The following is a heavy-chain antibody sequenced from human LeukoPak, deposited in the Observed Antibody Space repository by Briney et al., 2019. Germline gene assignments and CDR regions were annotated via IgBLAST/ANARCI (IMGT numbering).Heavy chain of an antibody. CDR1: GSTFTSYA. Sequence: GGSLRLSCAASGSTFTSYAMSWVRQAPGKGREWLSFIRGSGNNTYYAHSVKGRLTTSRDNSKSTLYLQRNSLRAEDTAIYDCARGIGGPDYWGRGTLVTVSS. CDR3: ARGIGGPDY. CDR2: IRGSGNNT. V-gene: IGHV3-23*01. J-gene: IGHJ4*02. D-gene: IGHD4-23*01.